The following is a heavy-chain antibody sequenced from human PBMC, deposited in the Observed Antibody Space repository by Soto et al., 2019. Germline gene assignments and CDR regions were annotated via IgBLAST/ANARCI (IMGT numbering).Heavy chain of an antibody. J-gene: IGHJ4*02. CDR2: IIPIFGTA. V-gene: IGHV1-69*01. CDR3: ARAMGYCSSTSCYALDY. D-gene: IGHD2-2*01. Sequence: QVQLVQSGAEVKKPGSSVKVSCKASGGTFSSYAISWVRQAPGQGLEWMGGIIPIFGTANYAQKFQGRVTMTADESTSTAYMELSSLRSEDTAVYYCARAMGYCSSTSCYALDYWGQGTLVTVSS. CDR1: GGTFSSYA.